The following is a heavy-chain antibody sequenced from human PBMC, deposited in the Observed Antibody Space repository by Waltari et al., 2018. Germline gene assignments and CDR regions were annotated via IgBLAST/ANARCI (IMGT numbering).Heavy chain of an antibody. CDR2: ISYDGSNK. CDR3: ARGDRYCSGGSCYSTPFDY. D-gene: IGHD2-15*01. CDR1: GFTFSSSA. V-gene: IGHV3-30*01. J-gene: IGHJ4*02. Sequence: QVQLVESGGGVVQPGRSLRLSCAASGFTFSSSAMHWVRQAPGKGREWVEVISYDGSNKYYADSVQGRFTISRDNSKNTLYLQMNSLRAEDTAVYYCARGDRYCSGGSCYSTPFDYWGQGTLVTVSS.